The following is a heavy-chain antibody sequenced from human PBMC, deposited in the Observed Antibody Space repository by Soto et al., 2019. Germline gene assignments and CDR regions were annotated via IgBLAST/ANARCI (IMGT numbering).Heavy chain of an antibody. J-gene: IGHJ4*02. V-gene: IGHV3-9*01. Sequence: DVQLVESGGGLVQPGRSLRLSCAASGFTFDDYAMHWVRQAPGKGLEWVSGISWNSGSIGYADSVKGRFTISRDNAKNSLYLQMNSLRAEDTALYYCAQGRYYYDSGLDYWGQGTLVTVSS. CDR2: ISWNSGSI. CDR1: GFTFDDYA. CDR3: AQGRYYYDSGLDY. D-gene: IGHD3-22*01.